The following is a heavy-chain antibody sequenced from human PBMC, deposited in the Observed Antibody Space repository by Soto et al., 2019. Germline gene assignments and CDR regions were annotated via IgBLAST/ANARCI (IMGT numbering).Heavy chain of an antibody. V-gene: IGHV3-33*01. CDR2: IWYEGSNK. J-gene: IGHJ4*02. D-gene: IGHD6-6*01. CDR3: ARDKVPVAARVSLDY. Sequence: QVQLVESGGGVVQPGGSLRLSCEASGFNFNTYGMHWVRQSPGKGLEWVPIIWYEGSNKNYADSVKGRFAISRDNSKNTLWLQMNNLRDEDPAVYYCARDKVPVAARVSLDYWGQGTLVSVSS. CDR1: GFNFNTYG.